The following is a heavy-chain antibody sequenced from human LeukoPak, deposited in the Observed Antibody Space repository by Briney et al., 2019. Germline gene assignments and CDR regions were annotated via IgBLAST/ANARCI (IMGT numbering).Heavy chain of an antibody. CDR3: ARDDYSGNSVENAFDI. Sequence: GGSLRLSCAASGFIFSNYWMSWVRQAPGKGLEWVANIKQDGSEKYYVDTAKGRFTISRDNAKNSLYLQMNSLRAEDTAVYYCARDDYSGNSVENAFDIWGQGTLLTVSS. J-gene: IGHJ3*02. D-gene: IGHD4-23*01. V-gene: IGHV3-7*01. CDR1: GFIFSNYW. CDR2: IKQDGSEK.